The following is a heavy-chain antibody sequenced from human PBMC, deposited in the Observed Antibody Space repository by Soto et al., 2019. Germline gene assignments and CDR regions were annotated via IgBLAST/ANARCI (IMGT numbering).Heavy chain of an antibody. CDR3: ARGGIVVVGQGYGMDV. V-gene: IGHV1-2*04. J-gene: IGHJ6*02. Sequence: ASVKVSCKASGYTFTGYYMHWVRQAPGQGLEWMGWINPNSGGTNYAQKFQGWVTMTRDTSISTAYMELSRLRSDDTAVYYCARGGIVVVGQGYGMDVWGQGTTVTVSS. CDR2: INPNSGGT. D-gene: IGHD2-15*01. CDR1: GYTFTGYY.